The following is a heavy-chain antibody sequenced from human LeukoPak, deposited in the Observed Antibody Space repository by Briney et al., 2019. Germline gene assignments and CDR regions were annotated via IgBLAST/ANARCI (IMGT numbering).Heavy chain of an antibody. CDR1: GFTVSSNY. CDR3: ARYFGDPQGMDV. D-gene: IGHD3-10*01. CDR2: IYSGGST. J-gene: IGHJ6*02. V-gene: IGHV3-53*01. Sequence: PGGSLRLSCVASGFTVSSNYMSWVRQAPGKGLEWVSVIYSGGSTYYTDSVKGRFTISRDNSKNTLYLQMNSLRDEDTAVYYCARYFGDPQGMDVWGQGTTVTVSS.